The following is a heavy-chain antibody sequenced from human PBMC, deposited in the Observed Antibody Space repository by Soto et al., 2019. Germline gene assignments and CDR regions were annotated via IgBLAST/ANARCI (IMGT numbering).Heavy chain of an antibody. J-gene: IGHJ6*02. CDR3: AREGEMPYYYYGLDG. D-gene: IGHD3-16*01. CDR1: GYTFTTYG. CDR2: ISGYNGHT. V-gene: IGHV1-18*01. Sequence: ASVKVSGRASGYTFTTYGISWVRQAPGQGLEWMGWISGYNGHTKYAQKFQGRVTMTTDTSTSTVYMDLRSLRSDDTAVYYCAREGEMPYYYYGLDGWGQGTTVTVS.